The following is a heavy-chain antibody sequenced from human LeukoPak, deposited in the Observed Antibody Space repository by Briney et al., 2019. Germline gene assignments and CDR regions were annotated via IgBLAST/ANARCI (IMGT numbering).Heavy chain of an antibody. CDR1: GFTFSSYE. Sequence: PGGSLRLSCAASGFTFSSYEMNWVRQAPGKGLEWVSYISSSGSTIYYADSVKGRFTISRDNAKNSLYLQMNSLRAEDTAVYYCARGPRQTNWFDPWGQGTLVTVSS. CDR2: ISSSGSTI. J-gene: IGHJ5*02. CDR3: ARGPRQTNWFDP. V-gene: IGHV3-48*03.